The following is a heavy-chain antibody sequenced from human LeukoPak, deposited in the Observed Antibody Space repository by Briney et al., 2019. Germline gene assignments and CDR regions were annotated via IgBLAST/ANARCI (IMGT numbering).Heavy chain of an antibody. V-gene: IGHV3-21*01. CDR3: ARVGGVGATLSGYFDY. Sequence: GGSLRLSCVASGFTFSSYSMNWVRQAPGKGLEWVSSISSSSSYIYYADSVKGRFTISRDNAKNSLYLQMNSLRAEDTAVYYCARVGGVGATLSGYFDYWGQGTLVTVSS. CDR2: ISSSSSYI. D-gene: IGHD1-26*01. J-gene: IGHJ4*02. CDR1: GFTFSSYS.